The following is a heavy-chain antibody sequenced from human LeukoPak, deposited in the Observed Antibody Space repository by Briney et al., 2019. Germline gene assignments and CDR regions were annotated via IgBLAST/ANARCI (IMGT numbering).Heavy chain of an antibody. CDR1: GITLSNYV. D-gene: IGHD3-22*01. J-gene: IGHJ4*02. CDR2: ISDSAGRT. V-gene: IGHV3-23*01. CDR3: AKRGVVIRVILVGFHKEAYYFDS. Sequence: GGSLRLSCAVPGITLSNYVMSWVRQAPGKGLEWVAGISDSAGRTKYADSVKGRFTISRDNPKNTLNLQMNSLRAEDTAVYFCAKRGVVIRVILVGFHKEAYYFDSWGQGALVTVSS.